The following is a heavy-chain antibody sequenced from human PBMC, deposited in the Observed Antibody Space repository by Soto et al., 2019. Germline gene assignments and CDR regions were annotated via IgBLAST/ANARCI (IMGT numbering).Heavy chain of an antibody. CDR1: GASVTSDY. V-gene: IGHV4-4*07. CDR3: ASDGVGSHGRDV. D-gene: IGHD3-16*01. J-gene: IGHJ6*02. CDR2: IYTSGNT. Sequence: QVQLQGSDPRLLKPSETLSLTCTVSGASVTSDYWSWIRQPAGKGLDWIGLIYTSGNTDYNPSLKRRVTLSLETSQTEVALELSSVTAADTAIYYCASDGVGSHGRDVGGQWTTVTVSS.